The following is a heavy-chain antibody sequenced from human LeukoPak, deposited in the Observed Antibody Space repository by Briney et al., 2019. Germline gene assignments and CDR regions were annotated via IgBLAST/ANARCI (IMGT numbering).Heavy chain of an antibody. J-gene: IGHJ4*02. CDR3: ARAGKIGYYYDSSGFDY. CDR2: IYTSAST. D-gene: IGHD3-22*01. Sequence: PSETLSLTCTVSGGSISSGSYYWSWIRQPAGKGLEWIVRIYTSASTNYNPSLKSRVTISVDTSKNQFSLKLSSVTAADTAVYYCARAGKIGYYYDSSGFDYWGQGTLVTVSS. CDR1: GGSISSGSYY. V-gene: IGHV4-61*02.